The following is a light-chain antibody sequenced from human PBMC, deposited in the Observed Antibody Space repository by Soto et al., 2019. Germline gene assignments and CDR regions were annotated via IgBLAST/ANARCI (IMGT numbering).Light chain of an antibody. J-gene: IGKJ4*01. CDR1: QSVYSN. V-gene: IGKV3-15*01. CDR2: DAS. Sequence: EIVMTQSPVTLSVSPGEGVTLSCRASQSVYSNLAWYQQKPGQAPRLLIYDASARAPDIPARFSGSGSGTYFNLTVSRMQSEDFAVYYCQQYTNCPLTFGGGTRVEI. CDR3: QQYTNCPLT.